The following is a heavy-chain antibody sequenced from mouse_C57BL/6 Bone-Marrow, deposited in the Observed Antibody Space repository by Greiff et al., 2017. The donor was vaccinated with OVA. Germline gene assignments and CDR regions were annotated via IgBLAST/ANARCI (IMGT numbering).Heavy chain of an antibody. V-gene: IGHV14-4*01. CDR1: GFNIKDDY. CDR3: TTSGVVARAY. Sequence: EVQLQQSGAELVRPGASVKLSCTASGFNIKDDYMHWVKQRPEQGLEWIGWIDPENGDTEYASQFQGKATITADTSSNTAYLQLSSLTSEDTAVYYCTTSGVVARAYWGQGTLVTVSA. CDR2: IDPENGDT. J-gene: IGHJ3*01. D-gene: IGHD1-1*01.